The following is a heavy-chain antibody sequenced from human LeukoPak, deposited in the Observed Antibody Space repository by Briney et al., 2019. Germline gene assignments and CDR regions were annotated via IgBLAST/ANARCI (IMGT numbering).Heavy chain of an antibody. Sequence: GGSLRLSCAASGFTFSSYGIHWVRQAPGKGLEWVAVISYDGSNKFYADSVKGGFTISRDNSKNTLYLQMNSLRAEDTAVYYCAKDPSLITMLRGVLKLSYYFDYWGQGTLVTVSS. CDR2: ISYDGSNK. CDR3: AKDPSLITMLRGVLKLSYYFDY. V-gene: IGHV3-30*18. D-gene: IGHD3-10*01. CDR1: GFTFSSYG. J-gene: IGHJ4*02.